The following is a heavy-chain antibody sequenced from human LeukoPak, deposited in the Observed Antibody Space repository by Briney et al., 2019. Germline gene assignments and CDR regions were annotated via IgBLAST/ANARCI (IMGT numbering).Heavy chain of an antibody. CDR3: VREAPGDFDY. CDR2: ITGSGAST. CDR1: GFTFRNYA. J-gene: IGHJ4*02. V-gene: IGHV3-23*01. Sequence: GGSLRLSCVASGFTFRNYAVNWVCHAPGKGMEWVSVITGSGASTNYADSVGGRFTISRDNSKNTLYLEMDSLRAKDTAVYYCVREAPGDFDYWGQGTLVTVSS. D-gene: IGHD3-16*01.